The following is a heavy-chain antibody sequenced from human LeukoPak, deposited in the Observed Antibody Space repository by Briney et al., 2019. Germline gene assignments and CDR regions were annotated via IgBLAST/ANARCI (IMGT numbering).Heavy chain of an antibody. CDR1: GGSFSGYY. CDR2: INHSGST. D-gene: IGHD1-26*01. J-gene: IGHJ4*02. CDR3: ARARQTLSIVGATRNYFDY. Sequence: SETLSLTCAVYGGSFSGYYWSWIRQPPGKGLEWIGEINHSGSTNYNPSLKSRVTISVDTSKNQFSLKLSSVTAADTAVYYCARARQTLSIVGATRNYFDYWGQGTLVTVSS. V-gene: IGHV4-34*01.